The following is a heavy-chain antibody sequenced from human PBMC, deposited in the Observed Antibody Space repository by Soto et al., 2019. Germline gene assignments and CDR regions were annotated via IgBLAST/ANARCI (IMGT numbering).Heavy chain of an antibody. J-gene: IGHJ6*02. D-gene: IGHD6-13*01. CDR1: GYTFTGYY. Sequence: ASVKVSCKASGYTFTGYYMHWVRQAPGQGLEWMGWINPNSGGTNYAQKFQGWVTMTRDTSISTAYMELSRLRSDDTAVYYCARASSQLVGEGYYGMDVWGQGTTVTVSS. CDR3: ARASSQLVGEGYYGMDV. V-gene: IGHV1-2*04. CDR2: INPNSGGT.